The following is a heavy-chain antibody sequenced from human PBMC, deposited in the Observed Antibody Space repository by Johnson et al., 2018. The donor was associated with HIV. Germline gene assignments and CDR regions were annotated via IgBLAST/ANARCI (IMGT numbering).Heavy chain of an antibody. CDR2: IWYDGSNK. V-gene: IGHV3-33*03. CDR3: AKSPGKDHGGNSGGFDI. CDR1: GFTFSRYG. Sequence: QVQLVESGGGVVQPGRSLRLSCAASGFTFSRYGMHWVRHAPGKGLEWVAVIWYDGSNKYYADSIEGRFTISRDNSKNTLYLQMNNLRAEDTAVYYCAKSPGKDHGGNSGGFDIWGQGTIVTVSS. J-gene: IGHJ3*02. D-gene: IGHD4-23*01.